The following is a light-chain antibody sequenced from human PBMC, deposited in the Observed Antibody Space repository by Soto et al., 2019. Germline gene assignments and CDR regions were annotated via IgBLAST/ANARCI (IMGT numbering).Light chain of an antibody. Sequence: EIVLTQSPGTLSLSPGERATLSCRASQSVGSTYLAWYQQKPGQAPKLLIYGVSSRATGIPDRFSGSGSGTDFTVTISRLEPEDFAVYYWQQYGTSPLTFGPGTKVDI. J-gene: IGKJ3*01. CDR3: QQYGTSPLT. CDR1: QSVGSTY. CDR2: GVS. V-gene: IGKV3-20*01.